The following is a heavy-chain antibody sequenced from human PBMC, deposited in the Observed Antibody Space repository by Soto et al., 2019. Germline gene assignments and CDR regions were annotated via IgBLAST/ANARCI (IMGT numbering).Heavy chain of an antibody. J-gene: IGHJ5*02. V-gene: IGHV4-61*02. Sequence: PSETLSLTCTASSGSVRSGNYHWSWIRQPAGKGLEWIGRLNTYGNTHYNPSLKSRVTVSVDTSRNQFFLTLRSVTAADSAVYHCGRESGETWDYEASWGQGTPVTVSS. CDR3: GRESGETWDYEAS. CDR1: SGSVRSGNYH. CDR2: LNTYGNT. D-gene: IGHD1-7*01.